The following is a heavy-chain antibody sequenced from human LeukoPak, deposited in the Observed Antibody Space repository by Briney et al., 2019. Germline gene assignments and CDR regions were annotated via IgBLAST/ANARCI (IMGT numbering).Heavy chain of an antibody. CDR1: GFTVSGNY. CDR2: IYTGGTT. V-gene: IGHV3-53*04. D-gene: IGHD3-16*01. J-gene: IGHJ4*02. Sequence: GGSLTLSCAVSGFTVSGNYMTWVRQAPGKGLEWVSVIYTGGTTYYRDSVKGRFTISRHNSKNMVNLQMDSLRPEDTAVYYCASGPTYDYVRVILYWGQETLVTVSS. CDR3: ASGPTYDYVRVILY.